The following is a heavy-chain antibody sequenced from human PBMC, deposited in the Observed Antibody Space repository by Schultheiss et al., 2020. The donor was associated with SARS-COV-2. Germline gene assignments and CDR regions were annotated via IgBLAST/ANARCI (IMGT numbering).Heavy chain of an antibody. J-gene: IGHJ3*02. D-gene: IGHD5-18*01. V-gene: IGHV3-53*01. CDR2: IYSGGCT. CDR1: GFTVSSNY. CDR3: AKDTAMGDDAFDI. Sequence: GGSLRLSCAASGFTVSSNYMSWVRQAPGKGLEWVSVIYSGGCTYYADSVKGRFTISRDNSKNTLYLQMNSLRAEDTAVYYCAKDTAMGDDAFDIWGQGTMVTVSS.